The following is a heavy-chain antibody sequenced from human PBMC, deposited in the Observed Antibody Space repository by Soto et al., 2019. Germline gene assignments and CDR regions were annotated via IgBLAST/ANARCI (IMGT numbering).Heavy chain of an antibody. CDR1: GFTFSSYA. CDR3: AKGSAVAGNPYYFDY. Sequence: GGSLRLSCAASGFTFSSYAMSWVRQAPGKGLEWVSAISGSGGSTYYADSVKGRFTISRDNSKNTLYLQMNSLRAEDTAVYYCAKGSAVAGNPYYFDYWGQGTLVTVSS. CDR2: ISGSGGST. D-gene: IGHD6-19*01. J-gene: IGHJ4*02. V-gene: IGHV3-23*01.